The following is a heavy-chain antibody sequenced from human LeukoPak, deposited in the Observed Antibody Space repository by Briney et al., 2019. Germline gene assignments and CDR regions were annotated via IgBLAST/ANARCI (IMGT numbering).Heavy chain of an antibody. V-gene: IGHV1-2*02. D-gene: IGHD2-8*01. CDR3: ARDFGVPNGVDY. J-gene: IGHJ4*02. CDR1: GYTFTGYY. CDR2: INPNSGGT. Sequence: ASVKVPCKASGYTFTGYYMHWVRQAPGQGLEWMGWINPNSGGTNYAQKFQGRVTMTRDTSISTAYMELSRLRSDDTAVYYCARDFGVPNGVDYWGQGTLVTVSS.